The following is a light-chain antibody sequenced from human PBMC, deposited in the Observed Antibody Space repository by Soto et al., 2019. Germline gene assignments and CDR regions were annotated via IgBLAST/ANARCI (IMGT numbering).Light chain of an antibody. CDR3: QQYGSSPPRYT. Sequence: EIVLTQSPGTLSLSPGERATLSCRASQSVSSSYLAWYQQKPGQAPRLLIYGASSRATGIPDRFSGSGSGTDFPLTISRLEPEDFAEYFCQQYGSSPPRYTFGQGNKLEIK. V-gene: IGKV3-20*01. CDR2: GAS. CDR1: QSVSSSY. J-gene: IGKJ2*01.